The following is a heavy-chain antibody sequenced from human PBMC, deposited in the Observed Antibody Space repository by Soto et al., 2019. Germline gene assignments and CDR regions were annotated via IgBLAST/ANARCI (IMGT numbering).Heavy chain of an antibody. CDR3: ARGASSNYFDY. CDR2: ISYDGSNK. D-gene: IGHD6-6*01. J-gene: IGHJ4*02. CDR1: GFTFSSYA. Sequence: GGSLRLSCAASGFTFSSYAMHWVRQAPGKGLEWVAVISYDGSNKYYADSVKGRFTISRDNSKNTLYLQMNSLRAEDTAVYYCARGASSNYFDYWGQGTLVTVSS. V-gene: IGHV3-30-3*01.